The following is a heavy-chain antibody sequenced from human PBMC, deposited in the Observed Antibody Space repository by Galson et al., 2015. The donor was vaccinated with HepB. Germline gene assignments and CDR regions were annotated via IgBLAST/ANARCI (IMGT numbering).Heavy chain of an antibody. V-gene: IGHV3-23*01. CDR3: ARGSRIDSADSGYNY. J-gene: IGHJ4*02. Sequence: SLRLSCAASGFTFSSYAMSWVCQAPGKGLEWVSGMSGSGDNTYYADSVKGRFTISRDNSKNTLYLQMNSLRAEDTAVFYCARGSRIDSADSGYNYWGQGTLVTVSS. CDR2: MSGSGDNT. CDR1: GFTFSSYA. D-gene: IGHD3-22*01.